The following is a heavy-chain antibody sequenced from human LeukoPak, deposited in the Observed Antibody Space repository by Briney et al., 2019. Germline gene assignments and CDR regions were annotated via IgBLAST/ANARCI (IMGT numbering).Heavy chain of an antibody. CDR2: IDTTTGNP. J-gene: IGHJ4*02. CDR3: VRRTPTPGMDY. CDR1: GYPFSAHF. D-gene: IGHD3-10*01. V-gene: IGHV7-4-1*02. Sequence: ASVKVSCKASGYPFSAHFLNWVRQAPGQGLEWMGNIDTTTGNPRYAQDFTGRFVFSLDTSVSTAYLQITSLKADDTAAYYCVRRTPTPGMDYWGQGTQVTVSS.